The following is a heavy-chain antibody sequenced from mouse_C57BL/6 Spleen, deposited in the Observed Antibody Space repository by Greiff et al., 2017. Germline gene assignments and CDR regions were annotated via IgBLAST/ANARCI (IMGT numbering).Heavy chain of an antibody. CDR3: ARNGGLPSYWYFDV. Sequence: VQLQQSGAELVKPGASVKLSCTASGFNINDYYMHWVKQRTEQGLEWIGRIDPEDGDTKYAPKFQGKATLTADTSSNTAYLQLSSLTSEDAAVYYCARNGGLPSYWYFDVWGTGTTVTVSS. CDR1: GFNINDYY. D-gene: IGHD2-4*01. CDR2: IDPEDGDT. V-gene: IGHV14-2*01. J-gene: IGHJ1*03.